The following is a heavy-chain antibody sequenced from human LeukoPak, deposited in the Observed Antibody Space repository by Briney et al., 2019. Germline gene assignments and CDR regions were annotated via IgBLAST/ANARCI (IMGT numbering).Heavy chain of an antibody. CDR3: AKAAYCTSTSCHFSGYAQRPLDS. V-gene: IGHV3-30*18. Sequence: GGSLRLSCVASGFTFNTYGMAWVRQAPGKGLEWVAGISSDGSNKDYADSVKGRFTISRDNSKNTLYLQMNSLRSEDTAVYYCAKAAYCTSTSCHFSGYAQRPLDSWGQGSLVTVSS. D-gene: IGHD2-2*01. CDR2: ISSDGSNK. J-gene: IGHJ4*02. CDR1: GFTFNTYG.